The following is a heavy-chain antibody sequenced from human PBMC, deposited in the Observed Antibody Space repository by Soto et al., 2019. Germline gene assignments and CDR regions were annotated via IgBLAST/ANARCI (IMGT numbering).Heavy chain of an antibody. CDR2: IIPIFGTA. Sequence: SVKVSCKASGYTFTSYALHWVRQAPGQMLEWMGVIIPIFGTANYAQKFQGRVTITADESTSTAYMELSSLKSEDTAVYYCASARYSSGWSRDSYYYYGMDVWGQGTTVTVSS. CDR1: GYTFTSYA. J-gene: IGHJ6*02. D-gene: IGHD6-19*01. CDR3: ASARYSSGWSRDSYYYYGMDV. V-gene: IGHV1-69*13.